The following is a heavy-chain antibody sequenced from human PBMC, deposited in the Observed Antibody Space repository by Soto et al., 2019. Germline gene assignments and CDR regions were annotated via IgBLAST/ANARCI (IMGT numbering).Heavy chain of an antibody. V-gene: IGHV1-69*06. D-gene: IGHD2-15*01. CDR2: IIPIFGTA. CDR3: ARSGYCSGGSCYGYYYYYSMDV. CDR1: GGTFSSYA. Sequence: QVQLVQSGAEVKKPGSSVKVSCKASGGTFSSYAISWVRQAPGQGLEWMGGIIPIFGTANYAQKFQGRVTITADKSTSTAYMELSSLRSEDTAVYYCARSGYCSGGSCYGYYYYYSMDVWGQGTTVTVSS. J-gene: IGHJ6*02.